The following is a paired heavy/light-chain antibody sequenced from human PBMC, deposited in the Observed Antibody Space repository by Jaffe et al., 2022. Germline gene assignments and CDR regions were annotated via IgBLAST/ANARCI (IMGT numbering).Light chain of an antibody. CDR3: QQRSNWPIT. Sequence: EIVLTQSPATLSLSPGERATLSCRASQSVSSYLAWYQQKPGQAPRLLIYDASNRATGIPARFSGSGSGTDFTLTISSLEPEDFAVYYCQQRSNWPITFGQGTRLEIK. CDR2: DAS. CDR1: QSVSSY. V-gene: IGKV3-11*01. J-gene: IGKJ5*01.
Heavy chain of an antibody. V-gene: IGHV3-30*02. D-gene: IGHD2-21*02. CDR1: GFTFSSYG. CDR3: AKDPGGAVVTPGDYYYYYYMDV. CDR2: IRYDGSNK. Sequence: QVQLVESGGGVVQPGGSLRLSCAASGFTFSSYGMHWVRQAPGKGLEWVAFIRYDGSNKYYADSVKGRFTISRDNSKNTLYLQMNSLRAEDTAVYYCAKDPGGAVVTPGDYYYYYYMDVWGKGTTVTVSS. J-gene: IGHJ6*03.